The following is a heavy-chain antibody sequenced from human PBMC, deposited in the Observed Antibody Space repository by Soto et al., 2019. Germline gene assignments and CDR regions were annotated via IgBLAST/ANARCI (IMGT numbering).Heavy chain of an antibody. J-gene: IGHJ4*02. CDR2: IYPSDSDT. V-gene: IGHV5-51*01. D-gene: IGHD3-3*01. Sequence: PGDALTSSDKTSGDRFSASWISWERQLPRKGLELMGIIYPSDSDTRYRPSFQGQVTISADKSISSAYLQWSSLRASDTAMYYCARGGVSTRTFDYWGQGTPVTVSS. CDR1: GDRFSASW. CDR3: ARGGVSTRTFDY.